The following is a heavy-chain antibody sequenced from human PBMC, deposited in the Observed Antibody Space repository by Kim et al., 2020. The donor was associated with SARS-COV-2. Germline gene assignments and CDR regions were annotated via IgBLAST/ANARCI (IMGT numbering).Heavy chain of an antibody. D-gene: IGHD3-10*01. Sequence: GGSLRLSCGASGFTFNRFWMSWVRQGPGKGPEWLAIIKGDGSDKYYVDSVEGRFTISRDNAKNSLYLQMNSLRVEDSAVYYCARKYGTGSPWYFDYWGEGTLVTVSS. CDR1: GFTFNRFW. J-gene: IGHJ4*02. V-gene: IGHV3-7*03. CDR2: IKGDGSDK. CDR3: ARKYGTGSPWYFDY.